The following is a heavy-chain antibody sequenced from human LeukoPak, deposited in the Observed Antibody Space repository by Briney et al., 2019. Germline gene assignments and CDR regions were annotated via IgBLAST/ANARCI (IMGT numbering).Heavy chain of an antibody. D-gene: IGHD3-10*01. CDR2: INHSGST. V-gene: IGHV4-34*01. CDR1: GGSFSGYY. J-gene: IGHJ4*02. Sequence: PSETLSLTCAVYGGSFSGYYWSWIRQPPGKGLEWIGEINHSGSTNYNPSLKSRVTISVDTSKNQFSLKLSSVTAADTAVYYCATPRSGFDYWGQGTLVTVSS. CDR3: ATPRSGFDY.